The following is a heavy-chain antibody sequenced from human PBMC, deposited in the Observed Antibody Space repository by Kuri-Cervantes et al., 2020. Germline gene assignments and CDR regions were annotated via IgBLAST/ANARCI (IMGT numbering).Heavy chain of an antibody. Sequence: GGSLRLSCAASGFTFSSYAMSWVRRAPGKGLEWVSAISGSGGSTYYADSVKGRFTISRDNSKNTLYLQMNSLRAEDTALYYCAKSDYDPYYFDYWGQGTLVTVSS. V-gene: IGHV3-23*01. CDR1: GFTFSSYA. CDR2: ISGSGGST. J-gene: IGHJ4*02. CDR3: AKSDYDPYYFDY. D-gene: IGHD4-17*01.